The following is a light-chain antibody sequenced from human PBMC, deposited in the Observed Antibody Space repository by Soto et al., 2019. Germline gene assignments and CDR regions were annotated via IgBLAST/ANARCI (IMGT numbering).Light chain of an antibody. J-gene: IGKJ1*01. CDR2: GAS. CDR3: QHYSTWLWT. Sequence: EIVMTQSPATLPVSPGERATLSCRASQSVSSKLAWYQQKPGQGPRLLIYGASNRATGIPARFSGSGSGTDFTLTISSLQSEDFAVYYCQHYSTWLWTFGQGTKVEIK. V-gene: IGKV3-15*01. CDR1: QSVSSK.